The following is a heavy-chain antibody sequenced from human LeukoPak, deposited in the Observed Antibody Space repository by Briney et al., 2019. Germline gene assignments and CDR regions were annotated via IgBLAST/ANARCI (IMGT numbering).Heavy chain of an antibody. CDR3: ARVIRDLFGYYYGMDV. V-gene: IGHV4-4*07. D-gene: IGHD3-10*01. CDR1: GDSFGDSY. J-gene: IGHJ6*02. CDR2: IYTSGST. Sequence: SETLSLTCTVSGDSFGDSYWSWIRQPPGKGLEWIGRIYTSGSTNYNPSLKSRVTMSVDTSKNQFSLKLSSVTAADTAVYYCARVIRDLFGYYYGMDVWGQGTTVTVSS.